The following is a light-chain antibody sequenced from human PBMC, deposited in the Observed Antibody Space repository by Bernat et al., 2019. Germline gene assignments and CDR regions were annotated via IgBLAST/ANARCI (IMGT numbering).Light chain of an antibody. CDR1: QDISNY. Sequence: DIQMTQSPSSLSASVGDRVTITCQASQDISNYLNWYQQKPGKAPKLLIYDASNLETGVPSRFSGSGSGTDFTFTISSLQPEDIATYYCQQYDNHPITFGQGTRLKI. J-gene: IGKJ5*01. CDR3: QQYDNHPIT. CDR2: DAS. V-gene: IGKV1-33*01.